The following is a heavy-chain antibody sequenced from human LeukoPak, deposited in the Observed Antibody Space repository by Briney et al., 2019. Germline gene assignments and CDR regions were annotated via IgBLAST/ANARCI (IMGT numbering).Heavy chain of an antibody. D-gene: IGHD6-13*01. J-gene: IGHJ3*02. CDR2: ISSSGSTI. CDR1: GFTFSSYE. V-gene: IGHV3-48*03. Sequence: PGGSLRLSCAASGFTFSSYEMNWVRQAPGKGLEWVSYISSSGSTIYYADSVKGRFTISRDNAKNSLYLQMNSLRAEDTAVYYCARAGSSSWRDAFDIWGQGTMVTVSS. CDR3: ARAGSSSWRDAFDI.